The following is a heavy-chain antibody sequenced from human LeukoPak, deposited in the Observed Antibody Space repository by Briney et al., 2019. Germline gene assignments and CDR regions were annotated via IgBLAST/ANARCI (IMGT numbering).Heavy chain of an antibody. CDR2: INHSGST. D-gene: IGHD3-9*01. Sequence: SETLSLTCAVYGGSFSGYYWSWIRQPPGKWLEWIGEINHSGSTNYNPSLKSRVTISVDTSKNQFSLKLSSVTAADTAVYYCARSRYWLFPYFDYWGQGTLVTVSS. J-gene: IGHJ4*02. CDR1: GGSFSGYY. V-gene: IGHV4-34*01. CDR3: ARSRYWLFPYFDY.